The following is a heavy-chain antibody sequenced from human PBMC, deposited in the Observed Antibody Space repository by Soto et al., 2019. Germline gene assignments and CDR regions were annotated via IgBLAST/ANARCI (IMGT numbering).Heavy chain of an antibody. J-gene: IGHJ6*02. CDR2: IDWDDDK. CDR3: ARMRVALGHYVMDV. CDR1: GFSLSTSGMC. V-gene: IGHV2-70*01. Sequence: SGPTLVNPTQTLTLTCTFSGFSLSTSGMCVSWIRQPPGKALEWLALIDWDDDKYYSTSLKTRLTISKDTSKNQVVLTMTNMEPVDTATYYCARMRVALGHYVMDVWGQGSTVIGSS.